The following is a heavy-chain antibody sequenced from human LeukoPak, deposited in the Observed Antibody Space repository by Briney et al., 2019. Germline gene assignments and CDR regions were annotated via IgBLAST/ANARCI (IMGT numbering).Heavy chain of an antibody. CDR1: GGTFSSYA. CDR3: ARADYGDYGYFDY. CDR2: IIPIFGTA. V-gene: IGHV1-69*13. D-gene: IGHD4-17*01. J-gene: IGHJ4*02. Sequence: GASVKVSCKASGGTFSSYAISWVRQAPGQGLEWMGGIIPIFGTANYAQKFQGRVTITADESTSTAYLELSSLRSEDTAVYYCARADYGDYGYFDYWGQGTLVTVSS.